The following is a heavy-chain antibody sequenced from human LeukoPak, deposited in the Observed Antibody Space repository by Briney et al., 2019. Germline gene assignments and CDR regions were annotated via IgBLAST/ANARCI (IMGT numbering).Heavy chain of an antibody. CDR3: ARIGREPRPNWFDP. CDR2: IYYNGFT. CDR1: GGSISSSSYY. V-gene: IGHV4-39*07. J-gene: IGHJ5*02. Sequence: PSETLSLTCTVSGGSISSSSYYWGWFRQPPGQGLEWIAYIYYNGFTQYTPSLRSRVTISGDTSKNQFSLKLSSVTAADTAVYYCARIGREPRPNWFDPWGQGTLVIVSS. D-gene: IGHD1-14*01.